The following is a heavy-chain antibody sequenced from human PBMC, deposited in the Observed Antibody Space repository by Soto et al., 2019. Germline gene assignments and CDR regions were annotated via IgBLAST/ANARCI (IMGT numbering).Heavy chain of an antibody. J-gene: IGHJ4*02. D-gene: IGHD3-10*01. Sequence: EVQLVESGGDLVHPGGSLSLSCAASGFTFSSYWMHWVRQAPGKGLVWVSRINSDGSVTVYADSVKGRFTISRDNAKNPLYLQMNSLSAEDTAVYYWARAGNYASGSYGHWGQGFLVTVSS. CDR2: INSDGSVT. CDR3: ARAGNYASGSYGH. V-gene: IGHV3-74*01. CDR1: GFTFSSYW.